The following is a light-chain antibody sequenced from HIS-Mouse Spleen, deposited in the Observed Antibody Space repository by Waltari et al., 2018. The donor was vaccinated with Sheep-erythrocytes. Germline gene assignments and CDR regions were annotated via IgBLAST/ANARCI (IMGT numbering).Light chain of an antibody. J-gene: IGLJ1*01. Sequence: SYVLTQPPSVSVAPGQTARITCGGNNIGSKSVHWYQQKPGQAPVLVVYDDSDRPSGIPEPFSGSNSGNTATLTSSRVEAGDEADYYCQVWDRSSDHPYVFGTGTKVTVL. CDR3: QVWDRSSDHPYV. CDR1: NIGSKS. V-gene: IGLV3-21*02. CDR2: DDS.